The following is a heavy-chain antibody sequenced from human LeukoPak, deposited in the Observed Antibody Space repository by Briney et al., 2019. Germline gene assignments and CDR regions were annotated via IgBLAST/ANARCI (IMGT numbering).Heavy chain of an antibody. Sequence: ASVKVSCKASGGTFSSYAISWVRQAPGQGLEWMGGIIPIFGTANYAQKFQGRVTITADEFTSTAYMELSSLRSEDTAVYYCARTSIRGYSGYDWAFDIWGQGTMVTVSS. V-gene: IGHV1-69*13. J-gene: IGHJ3*02. D-gene: IGHD5-12*01. CDR3: ARTSIRGYSGYDWAFDI. CDR1: GGTFSSYA. CDR2: IIPIFGTA.